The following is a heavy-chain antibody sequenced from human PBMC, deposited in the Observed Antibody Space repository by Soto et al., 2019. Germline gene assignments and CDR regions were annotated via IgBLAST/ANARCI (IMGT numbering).Heavy chain of an antibody. CDR1: GFALTSSR. CDR2: ISGSGNDT. CDR3: PRVHLVEGSEFDCGMDV. D-gene: IGHD6-6*01. V-gene: IGHV3-21*01. J-gene: IGHJ6*02. Sequence: GGSLRLSCVASGFALTSSRMNWVRQAPGKGLEWVASISGSGNDTFYRHSVKGRFAISRDNAGTTLFLRMDSVIAEDTAVYHCPRVHLVEGSEFDCGMDVWGPGTAVTVSS.